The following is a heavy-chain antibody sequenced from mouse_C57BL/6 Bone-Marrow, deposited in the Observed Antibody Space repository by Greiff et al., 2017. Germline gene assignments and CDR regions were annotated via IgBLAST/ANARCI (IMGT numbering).Heavy chain of an antibody. CDR2: ISGGGGNT. J-gene: IGHJ2*01. V-gene: IGHV5-9*01. CDR3: ARRFPFDY. CDR1: GSTFSSYT. Sequence: EVQLVESGGGLVKPGGSLKLPCAASGSTFSSYTMSWVRQTPEKRLEWVATISGGGGNTYYPDSVKGRFTISRDNAENTLYLQMSRLRSEDTALYYCARRFPFDYWGQGTTLTVSS.